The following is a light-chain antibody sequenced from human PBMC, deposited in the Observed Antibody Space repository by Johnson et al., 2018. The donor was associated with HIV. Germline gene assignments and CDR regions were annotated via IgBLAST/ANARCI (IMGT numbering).Light chain of an antibody. J-gene: IGLJ1*01. CDR1: RSNIGNNY. Sequence: QSVLTQPPSVSAAPGQKVTISCSGSRSNIGNNYVSWYQQFPGTAPKLLIYDNNKRPSGVPDRFSGSKSGTSATLGITGLQTGDEANYYCGTWNNSLTSPYVVGTGTKVTVL. CDR3: GTWNNSLTSPYV. V-gene: IGLV1-51*01. CDR2: DNN.